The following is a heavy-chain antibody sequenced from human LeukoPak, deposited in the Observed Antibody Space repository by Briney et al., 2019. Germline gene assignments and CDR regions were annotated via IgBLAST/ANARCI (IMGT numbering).Heavy chain of an antibody. CDR3: ARAPITMVRGVIITYYFDY. J-gene: IGHJ4*02. Sequence: SETLSLTCNVSGGSISSGDYFWNWIRQPPGKGLEWLGYIHYTGRTYYNPSLQSRVTVSVDTSKNQLSLRLSSVTAADTAVYYCARAPITMVRGVIITYYFDYWGQGTLVTVSS. V-gene: IGHV4-30-4*01. CDR1: GGSISSGDYF. CDR2: IHYTGRT. D-gene: IGHD3-10*01.